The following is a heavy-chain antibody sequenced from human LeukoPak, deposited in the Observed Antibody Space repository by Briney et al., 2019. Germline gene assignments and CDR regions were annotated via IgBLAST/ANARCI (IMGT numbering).Heavy chain of an antibody. J-gene: IGHJ4*02. CDR1: GFTFNIYE. CDR2: ISSSGSTK. Sequence: PGGSLRLSCAASGFTFNIYEMIWVRQAPGKGLEWVSYISSSGSTKYSADSVKGRFTISRDNPKNSLYLQMNSLRAEDTAVYYCARVHPVAGNDYWGQGTLVTVSS. D-gene: IGHD6-19*01. CDR3: ARVHPVAGNDY. V-gene: IGHV3-48*03.